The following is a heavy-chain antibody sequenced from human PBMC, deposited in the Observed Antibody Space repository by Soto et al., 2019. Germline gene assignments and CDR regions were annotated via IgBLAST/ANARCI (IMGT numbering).Heavy chain of an antibody. CDR1: GGSFSGYY. CDR3: ARGGGAGADFWSGYYPRYYMDV. V-gene: IGHV4-34*01. D-gene: IGHD3-3*01. J-gene: IGHJ6*03. CDR2: INHSGST. Sequence: SETLSLTCAVYGGSFSGYYWSWIRQPPGKGLEWIGEINHSGSTNYNPSLKSRVTISVDTSKNQFSLKLSSVTAADTAVYYCARGGGAGADFWSGYYPRYYMDVWGKGTTVTVSS.